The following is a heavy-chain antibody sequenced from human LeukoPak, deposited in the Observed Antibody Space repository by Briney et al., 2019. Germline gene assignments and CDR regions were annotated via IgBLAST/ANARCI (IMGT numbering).Heavy chain of an antibody. J-gene: IGHJ6*02. D-gene: IGHD6-6*01. CDR2: INPSGGST. V-gene: IGHV1-46*01. CDR1: GYTFTSNY. CDR3: ARDGVYSSSSHDYYYYGMDV. Sequence: ASVKVSCKASGYTFTSNYMHWVRQAPGQGLEWMGIINPSGGSTSYAQKFQGRVTITADESTSTAYMELSSLRSEDTAVYYCARDGVYSSSSHDYYYYGMDVWGQGTTVTVSS.